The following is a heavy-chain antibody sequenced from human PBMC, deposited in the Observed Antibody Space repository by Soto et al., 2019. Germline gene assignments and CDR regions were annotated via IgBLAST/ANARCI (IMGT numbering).Heavy chain of an antibody. Sequence: PGGSLRLSCXASGFTFSNAWMGVVRQAPGKGLEWVGRIKSKTDGGTTDYAAPVKGRFTISRDDSKNTLYLQMNSLKTEDTAVYYCTTGKFAMRVLFDYWGQGTLVTVSS. CDR3: TTGKFAMRVLFDY. V-gene: IGHV3-15*01. CDR2: IKSKTDGGTT. CDR1: GFTFSNAW. J-gene: IGHJ4*02. D-gene: IGHD2-2*01.